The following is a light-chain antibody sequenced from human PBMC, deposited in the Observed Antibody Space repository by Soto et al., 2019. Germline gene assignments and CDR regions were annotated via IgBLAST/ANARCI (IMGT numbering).Light chain of an antibody. J-gene: IGKJ1*01. CDR2: DAS. V-gene: IGKV1-13*02. CDR1: QGISSA. Sequence: AIQLTQSPSSLSASVGDRVTITCRASQGISSALAWYQQKPGKAPKLLIYDASSLESGVPSRFSGSGSGTDFTLTISSLQPADFATYYCQQFNSYPTTFGQGTKVEIK. CDR3: QQFNSYPTT.